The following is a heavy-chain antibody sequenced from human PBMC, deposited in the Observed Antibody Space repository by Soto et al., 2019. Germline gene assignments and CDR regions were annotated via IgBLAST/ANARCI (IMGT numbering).Heavy chain of an antibody. CDR3: ARDTPPAELDY. CDR2: IARDGETT. V-gene: IGHV3-48*03. D-gene: IGHD1-1*01. CDR1: GFSFSDYE. Sequence: GWPLRLSYEASGFSFSDYEVNWVLQFPGEGLEWVAYIARDGETTFYADSVEGRFVVSRDNAKNSLFLQMDRLTGDDTAVYFCARDTPPAELDYWGQGSRVTVSS. J-gene: IGHJ4*02.